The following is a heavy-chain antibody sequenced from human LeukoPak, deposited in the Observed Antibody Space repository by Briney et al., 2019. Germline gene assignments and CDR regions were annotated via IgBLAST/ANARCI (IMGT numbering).Heavy chain of an antibody. CDR1: VYTFTSYD. CDR3: ARGLRRWFRELTNWFDP. V-gene: IGHV1-8*01. J-gene: IGHJ5*02. CDR2: MNPNSGNT. D-gene: IGHD3-10*01. Sequence: GASVKVSCKASVYTFTSYDINWVRQATGQGLEWMGGMNPNSGNTGYAQKFQGRVTMTRNTSISTAYMELSSLRSEDTAVYYCARGLRRWFRELTNWFDPWGQGTLVTVSS.